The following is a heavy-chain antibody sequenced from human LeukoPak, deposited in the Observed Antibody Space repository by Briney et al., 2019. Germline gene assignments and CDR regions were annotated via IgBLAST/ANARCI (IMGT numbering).Heavy chain of an antibody. J-gene: IGHJ4*02. D-gene: IGHD3-9*01. V-gene: IGHV4-39*07. CDR2: MYYSGST. CDR3: AREGSILTGYYLLDY. CDR1: GGSISSSRHY. Sequence: PSETVPVTCIVSGGSISSSRHYWGWLPQPPGKAVEGIGSMYYSGSTYYNPSLKCRVTHPEDKSKNQFSLKLSSVTAADTAVYYCAREGSILTGYYLLDYWGQGTLVTVSS.